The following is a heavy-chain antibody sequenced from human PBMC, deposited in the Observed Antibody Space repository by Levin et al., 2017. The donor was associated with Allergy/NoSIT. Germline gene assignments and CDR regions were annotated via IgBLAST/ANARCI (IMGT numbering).Heavy chain of an antibody. CDR1: GYTFTGYY. Sequence: ASVKVSCKASGYTFTGYYMHWVRQAPGQGLEWMGWINPNSGGTNYAQKFQGRVTMTRDTSISTAYMELSRLRSDDTAVYYCARSNNIYSSSSIGDFDYWGQGTLVTVSS. J-gene: IGHJ4*02. V-gene: IGHV1-2*02. D-gene: IGHD6-6*01. CDR3: ARSNNIYSSSSIGDFDY. CDR2: INPNSGGT.